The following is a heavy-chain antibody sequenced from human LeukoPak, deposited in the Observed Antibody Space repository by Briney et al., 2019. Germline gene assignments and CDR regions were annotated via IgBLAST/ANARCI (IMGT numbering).Heavy chain of an antibody. D-gene: IGHD2-15*01. V-gene: IGHV1-18*04. Sequence: GASVTVSCKASGYTFTNYGISWVRQAPGQGLEWMGWNSAFNGNTKYGQKFQGRVTMTTDTSTSTAYMDLRSLTSGDTAVYYCARERRDCSGGTCYAGDFDYWGQGTLVTVSS. J-gene: IGHJ4*02. CDR2: NSAFNGNT. CDR3: ARERRDCSGGTCYAGDFDY. CDR1: GYTFTNYG.